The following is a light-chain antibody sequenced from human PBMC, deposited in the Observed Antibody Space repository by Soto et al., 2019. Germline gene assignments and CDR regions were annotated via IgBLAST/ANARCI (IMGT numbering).Light chain of an antibody. CDR3: QKYNSAPFT. Sequence: DIQMTQSPSSLSASVGDRVTITCRASPGISTYLAWYRQKPGNVPELLIYAASTLQSGVPSLFSGRGSGTDFTLTISSLQPEDAATYYCQKYNSAPFTFGPGTKVDVK. V-gene: IGKV1-27*01. CDR1: PGISTY. CDR2: AAS. J-gene: IGKJ3*01.